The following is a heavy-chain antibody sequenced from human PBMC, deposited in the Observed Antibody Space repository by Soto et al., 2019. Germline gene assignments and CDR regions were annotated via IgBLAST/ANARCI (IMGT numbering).Heavy chain of an antibody. CDR3: ANVRWGPNWFDP. J-gene: IGHJ5*02. Sequence: GGSLRLACAASGFTFSSYAMSWVRQAPGKGLEWVSAISGSGGSTYYADSVKGRFTISRDNSKNTLYLQMNSLRAEDMAVYYCANVRWGPNWFDPWGQGTLVTVSS. CDR1: GFTFSSYA. CDR2: ISGSGGST. V-gene: IGHV3-23*01. D-gene: IGHD4-17*01.